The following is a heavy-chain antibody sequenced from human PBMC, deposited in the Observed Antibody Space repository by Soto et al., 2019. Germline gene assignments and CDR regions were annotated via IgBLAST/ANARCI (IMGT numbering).Heavy chain of an antibody. CDR3: ARATQSYYDTSGYYSYVT. J-gene: IGHJ5*02. D-gene: IGHD3-22*01. CDR1: GFTFDEYA. Sequence: LRRCCAASGFTFDEYALTWVRRAPFRFLEWVAGINWNGGSKGYADSVKGRFTISRDNAKSSLYLQMNNLRAEDTAFYFCARATQSYYDTSGYYSYVTWGQGTLVTVSS. V-gene: IGHV3-20*04. CDR2: INWNGGSK.